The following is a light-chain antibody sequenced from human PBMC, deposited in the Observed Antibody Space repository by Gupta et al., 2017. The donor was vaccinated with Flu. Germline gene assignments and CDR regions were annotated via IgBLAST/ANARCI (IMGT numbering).Light chain of an antibody. CDR3: CSYAGSYTWV. Sequence: QSALTQPRSVSGSPGQSVTIPCTGTSSDVGTYNYVSWYRQHPGKAPKLMIYDVTKRPSGAPDRVSGSKSGNTASLTISGLQGDDEADYYCCSYAGSYTWVFGGGTKLTVL. V-gene: IGLV2-11*01. CDR2: DVT. CDR1: SSDVGTYNY. J-gene: IGLJ3*02.